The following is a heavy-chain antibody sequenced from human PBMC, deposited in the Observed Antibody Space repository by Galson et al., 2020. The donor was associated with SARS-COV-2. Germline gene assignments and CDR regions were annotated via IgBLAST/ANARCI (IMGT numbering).Heavy chain of an antibody. CDR3: AQTRGGRDNYYDSSGYYYKGAPFDY. D-gene: IGHD3-22*01. V-gene: IGHV2-5*02. CDR1: GFSLSTSGVG. CDR2: IYWDDDK. J-gene: IGHJ4*02. Sequence: ESGPTLVKPTQTLTLTCTFSGFSLSTSGVGVGWIRQPPGKALEWLALIYWDDDKRYSPSLTSRLTITKDTSNNQVVLTMTNMDPVDTATYYCAQTRGGRDNYYDSSGYYYKGAPFDYWGQGTLVTVSS.